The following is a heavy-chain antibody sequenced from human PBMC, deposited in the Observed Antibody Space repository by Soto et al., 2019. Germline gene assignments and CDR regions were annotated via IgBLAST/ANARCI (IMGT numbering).Heavy chain of an antibody. CDR3: ESVAI. CDR2: IKHDGTDK. CDR1: GFTFSNYW. J-gene: IGHJ4*02. V-gene: IGHV3-7*01. D-gene: IGHD5-12*01. Sequence: EVQLVESGGGLVQPGGSLRLSCAASGFTFSNYWMSWVRQAPGKGLEWVANIKHDGTDKNYVDSVRGRFTISRDNAKNSLDLQMNSLTAEDTAVYYCESVAIWGQGTLVTVSS.